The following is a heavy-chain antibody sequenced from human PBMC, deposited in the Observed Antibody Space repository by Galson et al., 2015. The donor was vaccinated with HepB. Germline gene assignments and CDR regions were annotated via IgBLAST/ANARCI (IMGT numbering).Heavy chain of an antibody. D-gene: IGHD2-2*02. Sequence: SVKVSCKASAYTFSTYGIAWVRQAPGQGLEWMGGIIPIFGTANYAQKFQGRVTITADESTSTAYMELSSLRSEDTAVYYCARGGIVVVVPAAIPYYFDYWGQGTLVTVSS. CDR2: IIPIFGTA. V-gene: IGHV1-69*13. J-gene: IGHJ4*02. CDR3: ARGGIVVVVPAAIPYYFDY. CDR1: AYTFSTYG.